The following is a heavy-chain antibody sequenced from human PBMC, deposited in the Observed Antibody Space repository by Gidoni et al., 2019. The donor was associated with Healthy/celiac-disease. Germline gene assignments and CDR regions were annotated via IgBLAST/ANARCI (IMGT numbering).Heavy chain of an antibody. J-gene: IGHJ6*02. CDR3: ARDRSYYYYYGMDV. Sequence: EVQLVESGGGLVQPGGSLRLSCAASGFTVSSNYMSWVLQAPGKRLEWGSVIYSGGSTYYADSVKGRFTISRDNSKNTLYLQMNSLRAEDTAVYYCARDRSYYYYYGMDVWGQGTTVTVSS. CDR1: GFTVSSNY. CDR2: IYSGGST. D-gene: IGHD3-16*02. V-gene: IGHV3-66*02.